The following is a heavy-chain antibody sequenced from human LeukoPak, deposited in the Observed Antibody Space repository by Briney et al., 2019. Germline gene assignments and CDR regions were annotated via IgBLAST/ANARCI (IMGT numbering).Heavy chain of an antibody. Sequence: SETLSLTCAVSGYSISSGYYWGWIRQPPGKGLEWIGSIYHSGSTYYNPSLKSRVTISADTSKNQFSLKLSSVTAADTAVYYCARESYGSGSYKDYWGQGTLVTVSS. CDR2: IYHSGST. D-gene: IGHD3-10*01. CDR3: ARESYGSGSYKDY. CDR1: GYSISSGYY. V-gene: IGHV4-38-2*02. J-gene: IGHJ4*02.